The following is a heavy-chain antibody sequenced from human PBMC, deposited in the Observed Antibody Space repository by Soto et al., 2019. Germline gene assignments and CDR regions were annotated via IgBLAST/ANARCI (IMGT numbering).Heavy chain of an antibody. CDR3: ARGLVPASTYYDFWSGLYYYYYYMDV. V-gene: IGHV1-8*01. CDR1: GYTFTSYD. D-gene: IGHD3-3*01. J-gene: IGHJ6*03. Sequence: ASVKVSCKASGYTFTSYDINWVRQAPGQGLEWMGWMKPNSGNTGYAQKFQGRVTMTRNTSISTAYMELSSLRSEDTAVYYCARGLVPASTYYDFWSGLYYYYYYMDVWGQGTTVTVSS. CDR2: MKPNSGNT.